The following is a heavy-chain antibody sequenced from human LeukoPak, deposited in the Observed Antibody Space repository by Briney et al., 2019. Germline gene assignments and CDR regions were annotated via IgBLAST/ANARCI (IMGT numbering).Heavy chain of an antibody. CDR2: IYYSGST. D-gene: IGHD6-13*01. J-gene: IGHJ4*02. CDR3: ARNAGGYSSSWYPLALDY. Sequence: SQTLSLTCTVSGGSISSGDYYWSWIRQPPGKGLEWIGYIYYSGSTNYNPSLKSRVTISVDTSKNQFSLKLSSVTAADTAVYYCARNAGGYSSSWYPLALDYWGQGTLVTVSS. V-gene: IGHV4-61*08. CDR1: GGSISSGDYY.